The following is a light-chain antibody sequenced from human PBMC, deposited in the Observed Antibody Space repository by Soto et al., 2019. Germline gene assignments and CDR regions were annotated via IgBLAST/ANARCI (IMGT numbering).Light chain of an antibody. CDR1: QDVNKR. Sequence: DIQMTQSPSSLSASVGDRVTITGRASQDVNKRLAWYQQKPEKAPKSLIYAASSLRGGVPSRFSGSGSGTEFTLTISSLQPEDVGNYYCQKYNTYPLTFGGGTKEEI. V-gene: IGKV1D-16*01. CDR3: QKYNTYPLT. CDR2: AAS. J-gene: IGKJ4*01.